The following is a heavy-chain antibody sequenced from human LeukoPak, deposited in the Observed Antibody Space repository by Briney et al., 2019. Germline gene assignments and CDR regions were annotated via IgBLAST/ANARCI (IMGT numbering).Heavy chain of an antibody. D-gene: IGHD2-8*01. CDR2: INTNTGNP. J-gene: IGHJ4*02. CDR1: GYTFTSNA. Sequence: ASVKVSCKASGYTFTSNALGWVRQAPGQGLEWMGWINTNTGNPTYAQGFTGRFVFSLDTSDNTAYLQISSLQAEDTAVYYCASFFCTSGLCYYLDYWGQGTLVSVSS. V-gene: IGHV7-4-1*02. CDR3: ASFFCTSGLCYYLDY.